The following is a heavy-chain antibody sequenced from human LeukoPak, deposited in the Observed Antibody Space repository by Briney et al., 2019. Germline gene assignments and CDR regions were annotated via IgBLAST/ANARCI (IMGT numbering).Heavy chain of an antibody. V-gene: IGHV1-46*01. CDR2: INPSGGST. Sequence: ASVKVSCKASGYTFTSYYMHWVRQAPGQGLEWMGIINPSGGSTSYAQKFQGRVTITADESTSTAYMELSSLRSEDTAVYYCARAQYGGSPFDYWGQGTLVTVSS. D-gene: IGHD3-16*01. J-gene: IGHJ4*02. CDR1: GYTFTSYY. CDR3: ARAQYGGSPFDY.